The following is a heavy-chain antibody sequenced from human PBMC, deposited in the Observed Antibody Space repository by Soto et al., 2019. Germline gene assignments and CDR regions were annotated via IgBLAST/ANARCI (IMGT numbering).Heavy chain of an antibody. CDR1: GGTFSSYT. Sequence: QVQLVQSGAEVKKPGSSVKVSCKASGGTFSSYTISWVRQAPGQGLEWMGRIIPILGIANYAQKFQGRVTITADKSTSTAYMELSSLRFEDTAVYYCARDGGTGGYPSFDYWGQGTLVTVSS. CDR3: ARDGGTGGYPSFDY. V-gene: IGHV1-69*08. J-gene: IGHJ4*02. D-gene: IGHD5-12*01. CDR2: IIPILGIA.